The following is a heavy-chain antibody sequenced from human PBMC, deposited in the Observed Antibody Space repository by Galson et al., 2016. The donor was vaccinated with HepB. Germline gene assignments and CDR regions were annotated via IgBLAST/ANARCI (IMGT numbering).Heavy chain of an antibody. CDR2: ITGSSSFM. Sequence: SLRLSCAASGFTFTSYTMNWVRQAPGKGLEWVSSITGSSSFMYYSDSMKGRFTIFRDNAKNSLYLEMNSLRAEDTALYYCVTSLEFSSWHYFDYWGQGILVTVSS. V-gene: IGHV3-21*06. CDR1: GFTFTSYT. J-gene: IGHJ4*02. D-gene: IGHD6-13*01. CDR3: VTSLEFSSWHYFDY.